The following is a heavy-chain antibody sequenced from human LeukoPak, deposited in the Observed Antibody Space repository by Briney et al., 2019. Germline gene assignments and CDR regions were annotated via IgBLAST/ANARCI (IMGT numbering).Heavy chain of an antibody. CDR1: GGTFSSYA. CDR3: ARALCGGDCYFVDY. CDR2: IIPILGIA. V-gene: IGHV1-69*04. D-gene: IGHD2-21*02. Sequence: SSVKVSCKASGGTFSSYAISWVRQAPGQGLEWMGRIIPILGIANYAQKFQGRVTITADKSTSTAYMELSSLRSEDTAVYYCARALCGGDCYFVDYWGQGTLVTVAS. J-gene: IGHJ4*02.